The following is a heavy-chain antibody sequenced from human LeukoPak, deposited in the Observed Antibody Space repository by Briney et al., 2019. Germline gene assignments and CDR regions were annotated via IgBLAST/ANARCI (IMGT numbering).Heavy chain of an antibody. V-gene: IGHV3-23*01. D-gene: IGHD5-18*01. Sequence: GGSLRLSCVVSGFTFSNAWMSWVRQAPGKGLEWVSAISGSGGSTYYADSVKGRFTISRDNSKNTLYLQMNSLRAEDTAVYYCAAVDVDTAFPWGQGTLVTVSS. CDR2: ISGSGGST. CDR3: AAVDVDTAFP. J-gene: IGHJ5*02. CDR1: GFTFSNAW.